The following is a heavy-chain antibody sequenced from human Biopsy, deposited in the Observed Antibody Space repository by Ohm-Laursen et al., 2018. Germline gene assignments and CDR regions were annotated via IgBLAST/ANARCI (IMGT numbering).Heavy chain of an antibody. Sequence: SSVKVSCKASGYTFSGYYMHWVRQAPGQGLEWMGWTNPDSGVTNYAQKFQGRVTMTRDTSISTAYMELSRLGSDDTAVYYCARDKYRSWNYFDNWGQGSLVTVSS. CDR2: TNPDSGVT. D-gene: IGHD6-19*01. V-gene: IGHV1-2*02. J-gene: IGHJ4*02. CDR1: GYTFSGYY. CDR3: ARDKYRSWNYFDN.